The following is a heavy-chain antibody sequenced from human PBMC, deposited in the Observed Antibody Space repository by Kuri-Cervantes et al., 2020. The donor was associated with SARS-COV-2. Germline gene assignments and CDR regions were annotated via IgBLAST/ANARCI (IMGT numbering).Heavy chain of an antibody. CDR2: IYHSGST. J-gene: IGHJ4*02. CDR1: GGSISSGSYY. D-gene: IGHD2-2*02. CDR3: AGGEYQLLYAYSYGSIDY. V-gene: IGHV4-39*01. Sequence: SETLSLTCTVSGGSISSGSYYWSWIRQPPGKGLEWIGSIYHSGSTYYNPSLKSRVTISVDTSKNRFSLKLSSVTAADTAVYYCAGGEYQLLYAYSYGSIDYWGQGTLVTVSS.